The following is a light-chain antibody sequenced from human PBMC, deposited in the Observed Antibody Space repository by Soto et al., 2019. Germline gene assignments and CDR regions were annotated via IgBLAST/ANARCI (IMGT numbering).Light chain of an antibody. J-gene: IGKJ1*01. Sequence: EIVLTQSPGSLSLSPGERATLSCRASQSVDSSFFAWYQQKPGQAPRLLIYGASNRATGIPDRFSGRGSGRDFTLTITGLEPEDFAVYYCQQYVSSVTFGQGIKVEIK. V-gene: IGKV3-20*01. CDR1: QSVDSSF. CDR3: QQYVSSVT. CDR2: GAS.